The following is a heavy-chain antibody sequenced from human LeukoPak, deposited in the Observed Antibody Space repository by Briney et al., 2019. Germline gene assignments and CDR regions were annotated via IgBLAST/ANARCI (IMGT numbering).Heavy chain of an antibody. V-gene: IGHV4-34*01. D-gene: IGHD3-10*01. Sequence: SETLSLTCAVYGGSFSGYYWNWIRQPPGKGLEWIGEINHSGSTNYNPSLKSRVTISVDTSKNQLSLKLSSVTAADTAVYYCARAGDGSGSYYEPWGQGTLVTVSS. CDR3: ARAGDGSGSYYEP. J-gene: IGHJ5*02. CDR2: INHSGST. CDR1: GGSFSGYY.